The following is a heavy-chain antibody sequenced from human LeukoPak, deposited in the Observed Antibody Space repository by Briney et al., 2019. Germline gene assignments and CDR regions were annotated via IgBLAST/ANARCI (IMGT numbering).Heavy chain of an antibody. Sequence: PGGSLRLSCSASGFTFSDYYMNWLRQAPGKGLEYVSAISSNGGSTYYANSVKGRFTISRDNSKNTLYLQMGSLRAEDMAVYYCARDRNDAFDIWGQGTMVTVSS. CDR2: ISSNGGST. CDR1: GFTFSDYY. V-gene: IGHV3-64*01. J-gene: IGHJ3*02. CDR3: ARDRNDAFDI.